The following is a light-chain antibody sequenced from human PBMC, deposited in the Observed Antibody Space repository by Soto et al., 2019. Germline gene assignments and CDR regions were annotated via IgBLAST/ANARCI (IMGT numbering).Light chain of an antibody. V-gene: IGKV1-5*01. CDR1: QSISTW. Sequence: DIQMTQSPSTLSASVGDRVTITCRASQSISTWLAWYQQRSGKAPQLLIYDASGLESGVPSRFSGSGSGTEFTLTISSLQPDDFAHYFCLQYHSYSVPFGPGTRVEI. J-gene: IGKJ3*01. CDR2: DAS. CDR3: LQYHSYSVP.